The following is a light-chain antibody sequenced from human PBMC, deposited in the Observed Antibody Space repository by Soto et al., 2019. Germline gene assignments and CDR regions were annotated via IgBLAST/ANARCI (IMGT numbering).Light chain of an antibody. Sequence: DIQMTQSPSTLSASVGDRVSITCRASQSIGDWSAWYQQKPGKAPKLLIYKESNLQSGVPSRFSGSRSGTDFPVTIRSLEADDFATYYCQHYDSYSPTWTFGQGTKVDIK. CDR3: QHYDSYSPTWT. CDR2: KES. J-gene: IGKJ1*01. V-gene: IGKV1-5*03. CDR1: QSIGDW.